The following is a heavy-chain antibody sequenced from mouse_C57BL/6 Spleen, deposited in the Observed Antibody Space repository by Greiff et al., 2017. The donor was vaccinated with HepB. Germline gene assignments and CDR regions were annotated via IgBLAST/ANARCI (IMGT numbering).Heavy chain of an antibody. Sequence: QVQLQQSGPELVKPGASVKISCKASGYAFSSSWMNWVKQRPGKGLEWIGRIYPGDGDTNYNGKFKGKATLTADKSSSTAYMQLSSLTSEDSAVYFCARVADGYYWFAYWGQGTLVTVSA. CDR2: IYPGDGDT. D-gene: IGHD2-3*01. J-gene: IGHJ3*01. V-gene: IGHV1-82*01. CDR1: GYAFSSSW. CDR3: ARVADGYYWFAY.